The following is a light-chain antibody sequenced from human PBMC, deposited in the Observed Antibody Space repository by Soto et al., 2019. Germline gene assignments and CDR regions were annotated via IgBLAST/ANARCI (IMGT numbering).Light chain of an antibody. J-gene: IGLJ2*01. CDR2: EVS. CDR3: SSYAGSLVV. Sequence: QSALTQPPSASGSPGQSVTISCTGTSSDVGGYNYVSWYQQHPGKAPKLMIYEVSMRPSGVPDRFSGSKSGNTASLTVSGLQAEDEADYYCSSYAGSLVVFGRGTKLTVL. CDR1: SSDVGGYNY. V-gene: IGLV2-8*01.